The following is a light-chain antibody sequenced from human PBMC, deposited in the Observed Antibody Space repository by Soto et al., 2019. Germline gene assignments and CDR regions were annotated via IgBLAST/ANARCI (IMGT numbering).Light chain of an antibody. J-gene: IGLJ3*02. CDR1: SSDVGGYNY. V-gene: IGLV2-14*01. CDR3: SSYTGSSTPV. Sequence: QSALTQPASVSGSPGQSITISCTGTSSDVGGYNYVSWYQHHPGKAPKLMIYEVSNRPSGVSNRFAGSKSGNTASLTISGLQAEDEAAYYCSSYTGSSTPVFGGGTTLTVL. CDR2: EVS.